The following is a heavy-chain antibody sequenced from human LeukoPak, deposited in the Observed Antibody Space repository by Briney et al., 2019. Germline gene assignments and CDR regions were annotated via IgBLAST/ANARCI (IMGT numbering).Heavy chain of an antibody. CDR2: ISYDGSNK. D-gene: IGHD2-15*01. CDR3: ARETREAGSGDHQTDSFDV. J-gene: IGHJ3*01. V-gene: IGHV3-30*04. Sequence: GGSLRLSCAASGFTFRSYFIHWVRQAPGKGLEWVAVISYDGSNKYYADSVKGRFTISKDNSKNTLSLQMNSLRAEDTAVYYCARETREAGSGDHQTDSFDVWGQGTMVSVSS. CDR1: GFTFRSYF.